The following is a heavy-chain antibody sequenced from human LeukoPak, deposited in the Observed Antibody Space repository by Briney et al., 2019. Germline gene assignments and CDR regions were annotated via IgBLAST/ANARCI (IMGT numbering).Heavy chain of an antibody. V-gene: IGHV1-18*01. Sequence: ASVKVSCKASGYTFTNFGISWVRQAPGQGLEWMGWISAYNGNTNYAQRLQGRVTMTTDTSTSTAYMELRSLRSDDTTVYYCARDRDYGDYNTQDLFVYWGQGTLVTVSS. CDR1: GYTFTNFG. J-gene: IGHJ4*02. CDR2: ISAYNGNT. D-gene: IGHD4-17*01. CDR3: ARDRDYGDYNTQDLFVY.